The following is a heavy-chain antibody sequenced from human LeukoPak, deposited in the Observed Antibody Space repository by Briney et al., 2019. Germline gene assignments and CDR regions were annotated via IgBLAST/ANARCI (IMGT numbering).Heavy chain of an antibody. V-gene: IGHV1-2*06. CDR2: INPNSGGT. J-gene: IGHJ4*02. CDR3: ARGYSSNLDLGY. CDR1: GYTFTGYY. Sequence: GASVKVSCKASGYTFTGYYIHWVRQAPGQGLEWMGRINPNSGGTNYAQKFQGRVTMTRDTSIGTAYMELSRLRSDDTAVYFCARGYSSNLDLGYWGQGTLVTVSS. D-gene: IGHD6-13*01.